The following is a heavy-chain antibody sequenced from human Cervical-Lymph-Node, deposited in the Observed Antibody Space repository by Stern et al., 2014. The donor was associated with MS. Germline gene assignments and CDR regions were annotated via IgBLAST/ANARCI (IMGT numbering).Heavy chain of an antibody. J-gene: IGHJ4*02. V-gene: IGHV1-2*06. D-gene: IGHD6-13*01. CDR3: ARSAIEIAAPGHLDY. CDR1: GYTFTGYF. CDR2: IHPHSGGT. Sequence: VQLVQSGAEVKKPGASVKVSCTASGYTFTGYFMHWVRQAPGQGLEWMGRIHPHSGGTEYAQKFQGRVTMTRDTSISTAYMELSRLRSDDKAVYYCARSAIEIAAPGHLDYWGQGTLVTVSS.